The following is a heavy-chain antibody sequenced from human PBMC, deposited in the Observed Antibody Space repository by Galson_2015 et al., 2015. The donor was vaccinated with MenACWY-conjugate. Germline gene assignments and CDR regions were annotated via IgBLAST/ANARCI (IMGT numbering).Heavy chain of an antibody. J-gene: IGHJ4*02. Sequence: SLRLSCAASGFPFSDYSMNWVRQAPGKGLEWVSFISSSGSYTKYGDSVKGRISISRDNVNNSLFLQMDSLKTEDTAVYYCVRSDHGDFAFFRHWGQGRLVTVSS. D-gene: IGHD3-10*01. CDR3: VRSDHGDFAFFRH. CDR2: ISSSGSYT. V-gene: IGHV3-21*01. CDR1: GFPFSDYS.